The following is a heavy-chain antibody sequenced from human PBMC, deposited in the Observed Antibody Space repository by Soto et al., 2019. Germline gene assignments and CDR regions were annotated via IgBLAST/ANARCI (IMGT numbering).Heavy chain of an antibody. CDR3: ARRLTTVTTSWFDP. D-gene: IGHD4-4*01. CDR2: IIPILGIA. V-gene: IGHV1-69*02. J-gene: IGHJ5*02. CDR1: GGTFSSYT. Sequence: SVKVSCKASGGTFSSYTISWVRHAPGQGLEWMGRIIPILGIANYAQKFQGRVTITADKSASTAYMELSSLRSEDTAVYYCARRLTTVTTSWFDPWGQGTLVTVSS.